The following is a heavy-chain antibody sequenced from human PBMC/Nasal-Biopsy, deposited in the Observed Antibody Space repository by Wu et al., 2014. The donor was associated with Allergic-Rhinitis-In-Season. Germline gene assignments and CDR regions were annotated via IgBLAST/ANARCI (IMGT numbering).Heavy chain of an antibody. Sequence: LRLSCAASGFTFSSYAMNWVRQAPGKGLEWVSNIDGDGRGIYYADSVKGRFTTSRDNSKNTLYLQMNSLRDEDTAVYYCAKGAAWXAVTGTGFFQHWGQGTLLTVSS. V-gene: IGHV3-23*01. CDR2: IDGDGRGI. CDR1: GFTFSSYA. D-gene: IGHD6-19*01. J-gene: IGHJ1*01. CDR3: AKGAAWXAVTGTGFFQH.